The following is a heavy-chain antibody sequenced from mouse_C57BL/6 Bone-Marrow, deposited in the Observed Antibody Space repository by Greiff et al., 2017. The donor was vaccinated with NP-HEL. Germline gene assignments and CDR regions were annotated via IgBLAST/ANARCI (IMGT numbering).Heavy chain of an antibody. Sequence: EVKLQESGPELVKPGASVKMSCKASGYTFTDYNMHWVKQSHGKSLEWIGYINPNNGGTSYNQKFKGKATLTVNKSSSTAYMELRSLTSEDSAVYYCARGEVYDGYYEGFAYWGQGTLVTVSA. CDR1: GYTFTDYN. V-gene: IGHV1-22*01. CDR3: ARGEVYDGYYEGFAY. D-gene: IGHD2-3*01. J-gene: IGHJ3*01. CDR2: INPNNGGT.